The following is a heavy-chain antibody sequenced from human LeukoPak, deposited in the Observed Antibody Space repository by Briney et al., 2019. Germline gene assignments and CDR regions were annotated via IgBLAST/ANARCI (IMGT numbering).Heavy chain of an antibody. Sequence: GGSLRLSCAASGFTFSSYAMSWVRQAPGRGLEWVSAISGSGGSTYYADSVKGRFTISRDNSKNTLYLQMNSLRAEDTAVYYCAKVTTVAYYFDYWGQGTLVTVSS. CDR1: GFTFSSYA. CDR3: AKVTTVAYYFDY. D-gene: IGHD4-23*01. CDR2: ISGSGGST. V-gene: IGHV3-23*01. J-gene: IGHJ4*02.